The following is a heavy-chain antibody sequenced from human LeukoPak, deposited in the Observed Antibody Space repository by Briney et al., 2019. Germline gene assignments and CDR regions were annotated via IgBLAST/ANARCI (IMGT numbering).Heavy chain of an antibody. V-gene: IGHV3-9*01. Sequence: GRSLRLSCAASGFTFDDYGMHWVRQAPGKGLEWVSRISWNSGSIEYADSVKGRFTISRDNAKNSLYLQMNSLRPEDTALYYCAKDRVQVGYYYGMDVWGQGTTVTVSS. D-gene: IGHD2-2*01. CDR3: AKDRVQVGYYYGMDV. CDR2: ISWNSGSI. CDR1: GFTFDDYG. J-gene: IGHJ6*02.